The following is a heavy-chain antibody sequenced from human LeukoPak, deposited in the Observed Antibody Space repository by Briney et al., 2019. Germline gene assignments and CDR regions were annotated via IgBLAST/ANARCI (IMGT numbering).Heavy chain of an antibody. CDR3: ATIPPYYDFWSGLHTMDV. Sequence: ASVKVSGKASGYTFTGYYMHWVRQAPGQGLEWMGWINPNSGGTNYAQKFQGRVTMTRDTSISTAYMELSRLRSDDTAVYYCATIPPYYDFWSGLHTMDVWGKGTTVTVSS. J-gene: IGHJ6*04. CDR1: GYTFTGYY. CDR2: INPNSGGT. D-gene: IGHD3-3*01. V-gene: IGHV1-2*02.